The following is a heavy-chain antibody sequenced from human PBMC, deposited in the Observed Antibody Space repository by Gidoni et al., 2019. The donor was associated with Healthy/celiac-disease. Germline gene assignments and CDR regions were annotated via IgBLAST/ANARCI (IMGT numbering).Heavy chain of an antibody. V-gene: IGHV5-51*03. CDR3: ARLDTYYYDSSGYYPSSFDY. Sequence: EVQLVQSGAEVKKPGESLKISCKGSGDSFTSYWIGWVRQMPGKGLEWMGIIYPGDSDTRYSPSFQGQVTISADKSISIAYLQWSSLKASDTAMYYCARLDTYYYDSSGYYPSSFDYWGQGTLVTVSS. CDR2: IYPGDSDT. CDR1: GDSFTSYW. J-gene: IGHJ4*02. D-gene: IGHD3-22*01.